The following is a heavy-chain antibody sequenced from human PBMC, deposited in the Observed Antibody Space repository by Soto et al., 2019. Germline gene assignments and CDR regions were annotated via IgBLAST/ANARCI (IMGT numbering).Heavy chain of an antibody. CDR1: GYTFTTYG. V-gene: IGHV1-18*01. CDR3: AREGEMPYYYYGLDV. CDR2: ISGYNGHT. J-gene: IGHJ6*02. D-gene: IGHD3-16*01. Sequence: QVQLVQSGAEVRKPGASVKVSCKASGYTFTTYGISWVRQAPGQGLEWMGWISGYNGHTKYAQQFQGRVTMTTDTSTSTVYMDLRSLRSDDTAVYYCAREGEMPYYYYGLDVWGQGTTVTVSS.